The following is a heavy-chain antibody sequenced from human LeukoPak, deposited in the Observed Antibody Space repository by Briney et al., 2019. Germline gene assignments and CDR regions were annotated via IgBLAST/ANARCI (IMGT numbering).Heavy chain of an antibody. Sequence: GGSLRLSCAASGFTFSSYGMHWVRQAPGKGLEWVSYISSSSSTIYYADSVKGRFTISRDNANNSLYLQMNSLRAEDTAVYYCARGDTIVVVPAAVFDYWGQGTLVTVSS. D-gene: IGHD2-2*01. CDR1: GFTFSSYG. CDR3: ARGDTIVVVPAAVFDY. V-gene: IGHV3-48*01. CDR2: ISSSSSTI. J-gene: IGHJ4*02.